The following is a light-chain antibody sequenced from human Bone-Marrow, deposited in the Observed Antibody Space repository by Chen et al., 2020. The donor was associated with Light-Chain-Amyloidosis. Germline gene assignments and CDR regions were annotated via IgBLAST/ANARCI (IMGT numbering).Light chain of an antibody. CDR2: DDS. V-gene: IGLV3-21*02. J-gene: IGLJ3*02. Sequence: SYVLTQQSPVSVASGQPATIACGGNNIGATSVHWYQQTTGQAPLLVVYDDSDRPSGIPERLSGSNSGNTATLTISRVEAGDEADYYCQVWDRSSDRPVFGGGTKLTVL. CDR1: NIGATS. CDR3: QVWDRSSDRPV.